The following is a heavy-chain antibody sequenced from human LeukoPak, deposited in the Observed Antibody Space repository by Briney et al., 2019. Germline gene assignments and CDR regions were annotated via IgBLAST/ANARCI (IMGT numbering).Heavy chain of an antibody. V-gene: IGHV3-23*01. Sequence: QPGGSLRLSCAASGFTFSSYAMSWVRQAPGKGLEWVSAISGSGGSTCYADSVKGRFTISRDNSKNTLYLQMNSLRAEDTAVYYCAKDLGGYGSGSPDWFDPWGQGTLVTVSS. D-gene: IGHD3-10*01. J-gene: IGHJ5*02. CDR2: ISGSGGST. CDR1: GFTFSSYA. CDR3: AKDLGGYGSGSPDWFDP.